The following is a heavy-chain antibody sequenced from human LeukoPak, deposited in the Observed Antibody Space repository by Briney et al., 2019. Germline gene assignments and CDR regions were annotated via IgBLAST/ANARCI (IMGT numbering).Heavy chain of an antibody. D-gene: IGHD3-3*01. CDR3: ARNEWLDY. CDR2: INSNGGST. Sequence: PGGSLRLSCAGSGFAFSSYAMHWVRQAPGKGLEYVSGINSNGGSTYYGNSVKGRFTISRDNSKNTLYLQMGSLRAEDMAVYFCARNEWLDYWGQGTLVTVSS. J-gene: IGHJ4*02. V-gene: IGHV3-64*01. CDR1: GFAFSSYA.